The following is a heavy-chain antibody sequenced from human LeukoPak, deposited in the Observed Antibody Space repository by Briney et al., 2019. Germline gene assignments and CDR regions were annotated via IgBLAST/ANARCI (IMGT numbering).Heavy chain of an antibody. CDR3: ASLFGERCLQYDY. CDR2: IWYDGSNK. Sequence: GGSLRLSCAASGFTFSSYGMHWVRQAPGKGVEWVAVIWYDGSNKYYADSVKGRFTISRDNSKNTLYLQMNSLRAEDTAVYYCASLFGERCLQYDYWGQGTLVTVSS. CDR1: GFTFSSYG. J-gene: IGHJ4*02. V-gene: IGHV3-33*01. D-gene: IGHD5-24*01.